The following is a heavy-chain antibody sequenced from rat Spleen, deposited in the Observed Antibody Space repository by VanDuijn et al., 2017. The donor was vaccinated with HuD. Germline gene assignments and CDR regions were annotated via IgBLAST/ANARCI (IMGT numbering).Heavy chain of an antibody. D-gene: IGHD1-2*01. Sequence: EVQLVESGGGLVQSGRSLKLSCAASGFTFNNYDMAWVRQAPAKGLEWVATITSGGSNTYYPDSVKGRFTISRDNAKSTLYLQMDSLRSEDTATYYCAKDPGYSSYIPYWYFDFWGPGTMVTVSS. CDR2: ITSGGSNT. CDR1: GFTFNNYD. CDR3: AKDPGYSSYIPYWYFDF. J-gene: IGHJ1*01. V-gene: IGHV5-25*01.